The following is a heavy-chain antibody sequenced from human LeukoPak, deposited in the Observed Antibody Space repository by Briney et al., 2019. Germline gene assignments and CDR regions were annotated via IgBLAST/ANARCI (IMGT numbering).Heavy chain of an antibody. CDR2: IISNGVTT. CDR3: ARVPAPGDYGDLFDY. J-gene: IGHJ4*02. V-gene: IGHV3-64*01. Sequence: GGSLRLSCASSGFTFSSHAMHCVRQASAKGLEFVSAIISNGVTTYYANSVKGRFTISGDNYKNTLYLQMGGLRAGAMAVYYCARVPAPGDYGDLFDYWGQGTLVTVSS. D-gene: IGHD4/OR15-4a*01. CDR1: GFTFSSHA.